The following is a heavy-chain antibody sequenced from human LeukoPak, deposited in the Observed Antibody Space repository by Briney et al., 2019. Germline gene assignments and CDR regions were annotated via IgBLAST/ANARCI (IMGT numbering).Heavy chain of an antibody. J-gene: IGHJ5*02. D-gene: IGHD3-22*01. CDR3: ARETTVTTYYYDGSAGFDP. CDR2: IYHSGST. V-gene: IGHV4-30-2*01. CDR1: GGSISSGGYS. Sequence: SETLSLTCAVSGGSISSGGYSWSWIRQPPGKGLEWIGYIYHSGSTYYNPSLESRVTISVDRSKNQFSLKLSSVTAADTAVYYCARETTVTTYYYDGSAGFDPWGQGTLVTVSS.